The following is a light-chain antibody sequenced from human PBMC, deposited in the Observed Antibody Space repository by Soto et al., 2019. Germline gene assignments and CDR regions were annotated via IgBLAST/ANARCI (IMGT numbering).Light chain of an antibody. CDR3: HSYDSSLSAVV. CDR2: SNN. J-gene: IGLJ3*02. V-gene: IGLV1-40*01. Sequence: QLVLTQPPSVSVAPGQRVTISCTGTSSNIGAGYDVHWYQQLPGKAPTLLIYSNNDRPSGVPDRFSGSKSGTSASLAITGLQADDEADYYGHSYDSSLSAVVFGGGTKLTVL. CDR1: SSNIGAGYD.